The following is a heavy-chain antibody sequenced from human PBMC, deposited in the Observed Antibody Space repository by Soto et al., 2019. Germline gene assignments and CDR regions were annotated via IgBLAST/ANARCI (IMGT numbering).Heavy chain of an antibody. D-gene: IGHD2-15*01. V-gene: IGHV6-1*01. J-gene: IGHJ5*02. CDR3: AREVNGGDIVVVVAETNWFDP. Sequence: SQTLSLTCAISGDSGSSNRAAWNWIRQSPSRGLEWLGRTYYRSKWYNDYAVSVKSRITINPDTSKNQFSLQLNSVTPEDTAVYYCAREVNGGDIVVVVAETNWFDPWGQGTLVTV. CDR2: TYYRSKWYN. CDR1: GDSGSSNRAA.